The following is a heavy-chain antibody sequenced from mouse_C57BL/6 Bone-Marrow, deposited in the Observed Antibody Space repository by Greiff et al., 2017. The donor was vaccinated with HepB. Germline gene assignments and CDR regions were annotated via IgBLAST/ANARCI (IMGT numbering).Heavy chain of an antibody. Sequence: QVQLQQSGAELVRPGTSVKVSCKASGYAFTNYLIEWVKQRPGQGLEWIGVINPGSGGTNYNEKFKGKATLTADKSSSTAYMQLSSLTSEDSAVYFCARRSNYLDYWGQGTTLTVSS. CDR2: INPGSGGT. V-gene: IGHV1-54*01. CDR1: GYAFTNYL. J-gene: IGHJ2*01. CDR3: ARRSNYLDY.